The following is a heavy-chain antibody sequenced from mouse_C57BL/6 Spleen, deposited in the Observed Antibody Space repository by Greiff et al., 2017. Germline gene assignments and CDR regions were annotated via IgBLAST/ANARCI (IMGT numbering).Heavy chain of an antibody. CDR3: ARSPLYYDYDDV. D-gene: IGHD2-4*01. CDR2: INPGSGGT. Sequence: QVQLQQSGAELVRPGTSVKVSCKASGYAFTNYLIEWVKQRPGQGLEWIGVINPGSGGTNYNEKFKGKATLTADKSSSTAYMQLSSLTSEDSAVYFCARSPLYYDYDDVWGTGTTVTVSS. V-gene: IGHV1-54*01. CDR1: GYAFTNYL. J-gene: IGHJ1*03.